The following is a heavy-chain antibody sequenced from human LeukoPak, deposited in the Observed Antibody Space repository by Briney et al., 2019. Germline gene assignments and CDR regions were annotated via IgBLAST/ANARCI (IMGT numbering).Heavy chain of an antibody. CDR2: ISSPSTNI. D-gene: IGHD2-21*02. V-gene: IGHV3-48*01. J-gene: IGHJ4*02. Sequence: GWSLRLSCAASGFIFTSYSMNWVRQAPGKGLAWVSYISSPSTNIYYVDSVKGRFTISRDNAKNSLYLQMSSLGVEDTAVYYCARDRGGGDIYFDYWGQGTLVTVSS. CDR1: GFIFTSYS. CDR3: ARDRGGGDIYFDY.